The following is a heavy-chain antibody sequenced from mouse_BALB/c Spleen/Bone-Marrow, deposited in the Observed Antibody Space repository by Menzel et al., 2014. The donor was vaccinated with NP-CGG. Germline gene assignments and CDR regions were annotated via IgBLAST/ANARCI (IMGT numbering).Heavy chain of an antibody. V-gene: IGHV2-4-1*01. CDR3: ARNEDYDGYYYAMDY. D-gene: IGHD2-4*01. CDR1: GFSLTSYD. Sequence: VRLVESGPGLVQPSQSLSITCTVSGFSLTSYDVHWVRQSPGKGLEWLGVIWSGGSTDYNATFISRLSISKDNSKSQVFFKMNSLQADDTAKYYCARNEDYDGYYYAMDYWGQGTPVTVSS. CDR2: IWSGGST. J-gene: IGHJ4*01.